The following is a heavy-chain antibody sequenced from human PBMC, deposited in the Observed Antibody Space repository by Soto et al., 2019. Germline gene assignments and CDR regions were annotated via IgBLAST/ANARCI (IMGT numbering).Heavy chain of an antibody. Sequence: PSETQSLTCTVSGGYISSSSYYWGWIRQPPGKGLEWIGYIYHSGSTYYNPSLKSRVTISVDRSKNQFSLKLSSVTAADTAVYYCARGNVVAIDYWGQGTLVTVSS. J-gene: IGHJ4*02. D-gene: IGHD2-21*01. CDR2: IYHSGST. V-gene: IGHV4-30-2*01. CDR3: ARGNVVAIDY. CDR1: GGYISSSSYY.